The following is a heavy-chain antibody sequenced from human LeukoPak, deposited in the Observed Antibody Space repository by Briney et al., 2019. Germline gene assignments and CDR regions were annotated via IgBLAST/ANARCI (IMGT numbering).Heavy chain of an antibody. D-gene: IGHD4-17*01. Sequence: GGSLRLSCAASGFTFSSYAMSWVRQAPGKGLEWVSYISTSSSTKDYADSVKGRFTVSRDNAKNSLYLQMNSLRAEDTAVYYCARPDDYGGTHYYGMDVWGQGTTVTVSS. CDR2: ISTSSSTK. CDR3: ARPDDYGGTHYYGMDV. V-gene: IGHV3-48*01. CDR1: GFTFSSYA. J-gene: IGHJ6*02.